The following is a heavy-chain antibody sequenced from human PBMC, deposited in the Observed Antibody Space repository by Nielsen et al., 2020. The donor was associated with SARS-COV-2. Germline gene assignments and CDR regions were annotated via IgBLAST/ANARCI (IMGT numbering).Heavy chain of an antibody. CDR3: ARERVGGITIFRVVTRYGMDV. Sequence: SETLSLTCTVSGGSISSGDYYWSWIRQPPGKGLEWIGYIYYSGSTYYNPSLKSRVTISVDTSKNQFSLKLSSVTAADTALYYCARERVGGITIFRVVTRYGMDVWGQGTTVTVSS. CDR2: IYYSGST. V-gene: IGHV4-30-4*01. J-gene: IGHJ6*02. CDR1: GGSISSGDYY. D-gene: IGHD3-3*01.